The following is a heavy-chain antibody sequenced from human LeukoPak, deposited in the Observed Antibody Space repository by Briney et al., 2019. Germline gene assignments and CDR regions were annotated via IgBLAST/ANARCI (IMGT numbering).Heavy chain of an antibody. CDR3: AKDPYSSGWYGAFDI. Sequence: PGGSLRLSCAASGFTFSSYAMSWVRQAPGKGLEWVSAISGSGGSTYYADSVKGRFTIYRDNSKNTLYLQMNSLRAEDTAVYYCAKDPYSSGWYGAFDIWGQGTMVTVSS. V-gene: IGHV3-23*01. CDR1: GFTFSSYA. CDR2: ISGSGGST. J-gene: IGHJ3*02. D-gene: IGHD6-19*01.